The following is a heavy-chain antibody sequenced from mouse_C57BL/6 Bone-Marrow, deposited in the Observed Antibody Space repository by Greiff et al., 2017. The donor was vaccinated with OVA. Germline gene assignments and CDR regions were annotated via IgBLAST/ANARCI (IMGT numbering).Heavy chain of an antibody. Sequence: EVQRVESGGDLVKPGGSLKLSCAASGFTFSSYGMSWVRQTPDKRLEWVATISSGGSYTYYPDSVKGRFTISRDNAKNTLYLQMSSLKSEDTAMYYCARHGYYSEYFDVWGTGTTVTVSS. CDR1: GFTFSSYG. J-gene: IGHJ1*03. V-gene: IGHV5-6*01. CDR2: ISSGGSYT. CDR3: ARHGYYSEYFDV. D-gene: IGHD2-12*01.